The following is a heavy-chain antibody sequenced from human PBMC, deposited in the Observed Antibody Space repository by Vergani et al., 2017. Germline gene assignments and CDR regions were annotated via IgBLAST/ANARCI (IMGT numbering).Heavy chain of an antibody. CDR3: ARRAERWETLLRDDFDV. CDR2: INHSGTI. V-gene: IGHV4-34*01. Sequence: QVQLQQWGPGLLKPSETLSLTCAVYGGSLSGYYWSWIRLAPGKGLEWIGEINHSGTINYNPTLKSTFNVSIDTSRDHFSLKLRSVSAADTAVYFCARRAERWETLLRDDFDVWGQGTFVTVSP. CDR1: GGSLSGYY. D-gene: IGHD1-26*01. J-gene: IGHJ3*01.